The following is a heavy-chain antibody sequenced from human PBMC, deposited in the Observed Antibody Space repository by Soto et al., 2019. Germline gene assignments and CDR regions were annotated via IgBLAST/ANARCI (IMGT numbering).Heavy chain of an antibody. D-gene: IGHD1-1*01. V-gene: IGHV5-10-1*01. CDR3: ARHVEGTTGTTAEGMDV. J-gene: IGHJ6*02. CDR1: GYSFTSYW. Sequence: PGESLKISCKGSGYSFTSYWISWVRQMPGKGLEWMGRIDPSDSYTNYSPSFQGHVTISADKSISTAYLQWSSLKASDTAMYYCARHVEGTTGTTAEGMDVWGQGTTATVFS. CDR2: IDPSDSYT.